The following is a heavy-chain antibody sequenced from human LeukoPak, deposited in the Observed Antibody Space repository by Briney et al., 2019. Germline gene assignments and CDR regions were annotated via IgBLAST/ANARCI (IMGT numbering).Heavy chain of an antibody. Sequence: ASVKVSCKASGYTLTSYDINWVRQATGQGLEWMGWMNPNSGNTGYAQKFQGRVTITADESTSTAYMELSSLRSEDTAVYYCARGPLGYCSSTSCYTGAFDIWGQGTMVTVSS. J-gene: IGHJ3*02. CDR1: GYTLTSYD. CDR2: MNPNSGNT. D-gene: IGHD2-2*02. V-gene: IGHV1-8*03. CDR3: ARGPLGYCSSTSCYTGAFDI.